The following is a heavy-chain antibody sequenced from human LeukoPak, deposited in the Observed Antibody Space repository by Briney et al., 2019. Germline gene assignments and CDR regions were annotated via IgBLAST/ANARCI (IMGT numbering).Heavy chain of an antibody. CDR2: IHRSGSP. D-gene: IGHD1-14*01. J-gene: IGHJ4*02. CDR1: LDSTTSNF. Sequence: PSETLSLTCTVSLDSTTSNFWSWVRQPPGKGLEWVGEIHRSGSPNYNPSLQSRVTISIDRSRNQIVLELSSVTAADTAVYYCAREILGGFNPGAYWGQGTLVTVSS. V-gene: IGHV4-4*02. CDR3: AREILGGFNPGAY.